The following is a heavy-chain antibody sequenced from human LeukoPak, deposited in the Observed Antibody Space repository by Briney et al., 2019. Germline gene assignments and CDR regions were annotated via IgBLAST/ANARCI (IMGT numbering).Heavy chain of an antibody. CDR2: IYNSGST. CDR3: ARNSSGNYFDY. V-gene: IGHV4-38-2*01. Sequence: SETLSLTCAVSGNSISNTYYWGWIRQPPGKELEWIGSIYNSGSTHYNPSLKSRVTISVDTSKNQFSLKSSSVTAADTAVYYCARNSSGNYFDYWGQGTLVTVSS. CDR1: GNSISNTYY. D-gene: IGHD1-26*01. J-gene: IGHJ4*02.